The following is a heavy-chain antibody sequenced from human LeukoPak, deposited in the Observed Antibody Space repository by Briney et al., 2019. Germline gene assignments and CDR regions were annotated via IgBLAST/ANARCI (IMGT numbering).Heavy chain of an antibody. Sequence: SETLSLTCTVSGGSISSYYWSWIRQPPGKGLEWIGYIYTSGSTNYNPSLKSRVTISVDTSKNQFSLKLSSVTAADTAVYYCARRERISEGRNWFDPWGQGTLVTVSS. CDR3: ARRERISEGRNWFDP. CDR1: GGSISSYY. J-gene: IGHJ5*02. D-gene: IGHD2-15*01. V-gene: IGHV4-4*09. CDR2: IYTSGST.